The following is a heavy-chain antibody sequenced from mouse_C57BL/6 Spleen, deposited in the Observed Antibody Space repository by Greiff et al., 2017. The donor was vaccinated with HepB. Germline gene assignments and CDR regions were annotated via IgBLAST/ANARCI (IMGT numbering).Heavy chain of an antibody. J-gene: IGHJ1*03. Sequence: DVKLVESGGGLVKPGGSLKLSCAASGFTFSSYAMSWVRQTPEKRLEWVATISDGGSYTYYPVNVKGRFTISRDNAKNNLYLQMSHLKSEDTAMYYCAREALYYGNYVRYFDVWGTGTTVTVSS. CDR3: AREALYYGNYVRYFDV. CDR1: GFTFSSYA. V-gene: IGHV5-4*01. CDR2: ISDGGSYT. D-gene: IGHD2-1*01.